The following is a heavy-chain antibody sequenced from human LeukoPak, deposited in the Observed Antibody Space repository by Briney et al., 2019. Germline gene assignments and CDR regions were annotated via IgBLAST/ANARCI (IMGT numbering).Heavy chain of an antibody. Sequence: PGGSLRLSCAASGFTFSSYWMSWVRQAPGKGLEWVANIKQDGSEEYYVDSVKGRFTISRDNAKNSLYLQMNSLRAEDTAVYYCARDKGAGTMVRGVRGAFDIWGQGTMVTVSS. D-gene: IGHD3-10*01. CDR1: GFTFSSYW. CDR2: IKQDGSEE. V-gene: IGHV3-7*01. J-gene: IGHJ3*02. CDR3: ARDKGAGTMVRGVRGAFDI.